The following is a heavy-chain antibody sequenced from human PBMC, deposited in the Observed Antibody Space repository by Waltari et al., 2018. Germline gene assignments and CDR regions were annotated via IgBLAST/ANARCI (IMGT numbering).Heavy chain of an antibody. CDR2: IDFDGCYV. CDR1: GFSFGDYW. D-gene: IGHD3-10*01. J-gene: IGHJ4*02. V-gene: IGHV3-74*01. Sequence: EVQLVESGGGLVQPGGSLRLSCAASGFSFGDYWMHWVRQAPGKGLESGSRIDFDGCYVIYTDSVKGRFTISRDNAKKTVFLQLNSVRGEDTAVYYCARKGGRGYPYGPFYYDYWGQGTLVTVSS. CDR3: ARKGGRGYPYGPFYYDY.